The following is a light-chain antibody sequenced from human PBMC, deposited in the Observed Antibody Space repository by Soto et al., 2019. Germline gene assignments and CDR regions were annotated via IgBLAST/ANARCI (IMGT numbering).Light chain of an antibody. V-gene: IGKV4-1*01. Sequence: DIVMTQSPDSLAVSLGERASINCKSSQSVLYSSNNKNYLAWYQQKPGQPPKLLIYWASTRESGVPDRFSGSGSGTDFTLTISSLQAEDVAFYYCQQYYSTPHTFGRGTKVEI. CDR3: QQYYSTPHT. CDR1: QSVLYSSNNKNY. J-gene: IGKJ4*01. CDR2: WAS.